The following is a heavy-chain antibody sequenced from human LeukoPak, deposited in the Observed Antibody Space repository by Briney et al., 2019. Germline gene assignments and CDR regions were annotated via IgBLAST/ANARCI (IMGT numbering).Heavy chain of an antibody. CDR3: TRRLMTTVNDY. D-gene: IGHD4-17*01. V-gene: IGHV3-73*01. J-gene: IGHJ4*02. Sequence: GGSLTLSCAGSGFTFSGSAMHWVRQSPGKGLEWVGRIRSKANDHATAYAASVRGRFTISRDDSENTAYLQMNSLKTEDTAIYYCTRRLMTTVNDYWGQGTLVTVSS. CDR2: IRSKANDHAT. CDR1: GFTFSGSA.